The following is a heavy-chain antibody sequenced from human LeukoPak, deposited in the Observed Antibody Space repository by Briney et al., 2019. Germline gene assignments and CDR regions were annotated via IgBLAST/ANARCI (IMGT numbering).Heavy chain of an antibody. J-gene: IGHJ4*02. CDR3: AKDLGLMGDRGAFDY. CDR1: GFTVSSNS. CDR2: ISGSGGST. V-gene: IGHV3-23*01. Sequence: GGSLRLSCTVSGFTVSSNSMSWVRQAPGKGLEWVSAISGSGGSTYYADSVKGRFTISRDNSKNTLYLQMNSLRAEDTAVYYCAKDLGLMGDRGAFDYWGQGTLVTVSS. D-gene: IGHD2-21*02.